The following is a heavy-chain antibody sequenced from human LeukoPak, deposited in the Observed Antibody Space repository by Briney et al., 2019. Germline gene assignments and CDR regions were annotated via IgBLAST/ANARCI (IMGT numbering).Heavy chain of an antibody. Sequence: GRSLRLSCAASGLTFDDYAMPWVRQAPGKGLEWVSGISWNSGSIGYADSVKGRFTISRDNAKNSLYLQMNSLRAEDMALYYCAKSQGRGGADAFDIWGQGTMVTVSS. CDR2: ISWNSGSI. CDR1: GLTFDDYA. D-gene: IGHD3-16*01. V-gene: IGHV3-9*03. J-gene: IGHJ3*02. CDR3: AKSQGRGGADAFDI.